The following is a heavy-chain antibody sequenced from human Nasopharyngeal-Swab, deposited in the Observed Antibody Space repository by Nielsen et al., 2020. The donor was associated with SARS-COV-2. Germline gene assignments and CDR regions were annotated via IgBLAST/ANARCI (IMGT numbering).Heavy chain of an antibody. Sequence: ASVKVSCKASGYAFIGYYMHWGRPDPGEGLEGMGWINPNSGGTNYAQKFQGGVTMTKDTSISTAYMEPSRLRFDDTAVYYCARGGYSSVWPYHYGMDVWGQGTTVTVSS. CDR3: ARGGYSSVWPYHYGMDV. J-gene: IGHJ6*02. CDR2: INPNSGGT. CDR1: GYAFIGYY. D-gene: IGHD6-19*01. V-gene: IGHV1-2*02.